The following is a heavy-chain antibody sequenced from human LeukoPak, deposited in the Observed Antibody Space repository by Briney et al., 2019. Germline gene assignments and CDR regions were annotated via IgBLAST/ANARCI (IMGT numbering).Heavy chain of an antibody. D-gene: IGHD3-10*01. CDR1: GFTFSSYE. Sequence: GGSLRLSCAASGFTFSSYEMNWVRQAPGKGLEWVSYISSSGSTIYYADSVKGRFTISRDNAKSSLYLQMNSLRAEDTAVYYCAREIWFGELSYYYYYMDVWGKGTTVTISS. CDR3: AREIWFGELSYYYYYMDV. V-gene: IGHV3-48*03. J-gene: IGHJ6*03. CDR2: ISSSGSTI.